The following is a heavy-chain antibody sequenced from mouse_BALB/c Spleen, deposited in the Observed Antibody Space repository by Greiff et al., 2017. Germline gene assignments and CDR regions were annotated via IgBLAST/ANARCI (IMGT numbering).Heavy chain of an antibody. J-gene: IGHJ1*01. CDR2: ISSGGSYT. V-gene: IGHV5-6-4*01. CDR1: GFTFSSYT. D-gene: IGHD1-1*01. CDR3: TRGGYDGSSHWYFDF. Sequence: DVMLVESGGGLVKPGGSLKLSCAASGFTFSSYTMSWVRQTPEKRLEWVATISSGGSYTYYPDSVKGRFTISRDNAKNTLYLQMSSLKSEDTAMYYCTRGGYDGSSHWYFDFWGAGTTVTVSS.